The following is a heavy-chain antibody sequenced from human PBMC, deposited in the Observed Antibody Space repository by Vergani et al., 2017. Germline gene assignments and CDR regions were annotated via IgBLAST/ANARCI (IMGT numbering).Heavy chain of an antibody. CDR1: GGSFSGYY. Sequence: QVQLQQWGAGLLKPSETLSLTCAVYGGSFSGYYWSWIRQPPGKGLEWIGEINHSGSTNYNPSLKSRVTISVETSKNRFSLKLSSVTAADTAVYYWARGLKIRRGEGYSGDDRGQDGGRDDYYGMDVWGQGTTVTVSS. J-gene: IGHJ6*02. V-gene: IGHV4-34*01. CDR3: ARGLKIRRGEGYSGDDRGQDGGRDDYYGMDV. CDR2: INHSGST. D-gene: IGHD5-12*01.